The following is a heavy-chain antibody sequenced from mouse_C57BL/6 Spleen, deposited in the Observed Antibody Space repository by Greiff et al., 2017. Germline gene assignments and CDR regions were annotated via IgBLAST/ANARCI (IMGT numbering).Heavy chain of an antibody. Sequence: VQLLESDAELVKPGASVKISCKVSGYTFTDHTIHWMKQTPEQGLEWIGYIYPRDGSTKYNEKFKGKATLTADKSSSTAYKQRNRLTSEDSAVYFCARGDPYYFDYWGQGTTLTVSS. D-gene: IGHD2-13*01. CDR1: GYTFTDHT. CDR2: IYPRDGST. CDR3: ARGDPYYFDY. V-gene: IGHV1-78*01. J-gene: IGHJ2*01.